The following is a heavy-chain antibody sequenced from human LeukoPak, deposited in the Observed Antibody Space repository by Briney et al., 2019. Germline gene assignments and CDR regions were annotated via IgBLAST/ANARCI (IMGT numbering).Heavy chain of an antibody. CDR2: IYVDGST. D-gene: IGHD6-25*01. CDR3: ARDVSHRQRDY. Sequence: PGGSLRLSCAASGLTVSSNYMSWVRQAPGRGLEWVSVIYVDGSTYYADSVKGRFTISRDTSKNTLYLQMNSLRADDTAVYYCARDVSHRQRDYWGQGTLVTVSS. CDR1: GLTVSSNY. V-gene: IGHV3-66*01. J-gene: IGHJ4*02.